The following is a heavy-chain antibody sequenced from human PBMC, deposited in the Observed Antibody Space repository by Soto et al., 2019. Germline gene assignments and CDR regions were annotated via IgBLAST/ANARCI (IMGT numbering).Heavy chain of an antibody. D-gene: IGHD6-13*01. Sequence: ASVKVSCKASGYTFTGYYMHWVRQAPGQGLEWMGWINPNSGGTNYAQKFQGRVTMTRDTSISTAYMELSRLRSDDTAVYYCARDCGYSSSCLSDYWGQGTLVTVSS. V-gene: IGHV1-2*02. CDR2: INPNSGGT. CDR1: GYTFTGYY. CDR3: ARDCGYSSSCLSDY. J-gene: IGHJ4*02.